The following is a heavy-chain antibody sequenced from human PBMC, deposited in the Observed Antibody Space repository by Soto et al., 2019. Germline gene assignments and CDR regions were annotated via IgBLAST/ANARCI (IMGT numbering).Heavy chain of an antibody. CDR1: GFTFDDYA. CDR2: ISWNSGSI. V-gene: IGHV3-9*01. Sequence: EVQLVESGGGLVQPGGSLRLSCAASGFTFDDYAMHWVRQAPGKGLEWVSGISWNSGSIGYADSVKGRFTISRDNAKNSLYLQMNSLRAEDTALYYCAKDSPLYYYDIWGAFDIWGQGTMVTVSS. CDR3: AKDSPLYYYDIWGAFDI. J-gene: IGHJ3*02. D-gene: IGHD3-22*01.